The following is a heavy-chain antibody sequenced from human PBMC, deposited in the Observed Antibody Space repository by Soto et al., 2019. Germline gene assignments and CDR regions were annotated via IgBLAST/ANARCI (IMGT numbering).Heavy chain of an antibody. CDR3: AKESHYCSGGSCSPEIDP. CDR2: ISYDGSNK. J-gene: IGHJ5*02. CDR1: GFTFSSYG. Sequence: LSLTCAASGFTFSSYGMHWVRQAPGKGLEWVAVISYDGSNKYYADSVKGRFTISRDNSKNTLYLQMNSLRAEETAVYYCAKESHYCSGGSCSPEIDPWGQGTLVTVSS. V-gene: IGHV3-30*18. D-gene: IGHD2-15*01.